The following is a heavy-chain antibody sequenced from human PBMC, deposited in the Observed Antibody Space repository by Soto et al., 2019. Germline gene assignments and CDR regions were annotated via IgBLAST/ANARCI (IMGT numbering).Heavy chain of an antibody. Sequence: GGSLRLSCAASGFTFSNAWMSWVRQAPGKGLEWVGRIKSKTDGGTTDYAAPVKGRFTISRDDSKNTLYLQMNSLKTEDTAVYYCTTAHNAIRFLAWLGAFDIWGQGTMVTVSS. V-gene: IGHV3-15*01. CDR2: IKSKTDGGTT. CDR3: TTAHNAIRFLAWLGAFDI. J-gene: IGHJ3*02. CDR1: GFTFSNAW. D-gene: IGHD3-3*01.